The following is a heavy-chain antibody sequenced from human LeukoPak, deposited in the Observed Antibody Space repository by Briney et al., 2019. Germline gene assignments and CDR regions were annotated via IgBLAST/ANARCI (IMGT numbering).Heavy chain of an antibody. D-gene: IGHD3-3*01. CDR1: GFTFSSYA. CDR3: AKDNYDFWSGYSPDAFDI. V-gene: IGHV3-23*01. CDR2: ISGSGGST. J-gene: IGHJ3*02. Sequence: GGSLRLSCAASGFTFSSYAMSWVRQAPGKGLEWVSAISGSGGSTYYADSVKGRFTISRDNSKNTLYLQMNSLRAEDTAVYYRAKDNYDFWSGYSPDAFDIWGQGTMVTVSS.